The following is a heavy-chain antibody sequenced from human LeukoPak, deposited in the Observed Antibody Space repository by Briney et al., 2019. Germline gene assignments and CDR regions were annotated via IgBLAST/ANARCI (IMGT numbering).Heavy chain of an antibody. D-gene: IGHD6-13*01. V-gene: IGHV4-31*03. CDR2: IYYDGST. Sequence: PSETLSLTCTVSGGSIRSGGYYSSWIRQHPGKGLEWIVYIYYDGSTEYNPSLKSRVTISVDTSKNQFSLRLSSVTAADTALYYCARESYPTSSWFHYGMDVWGQGTTVTVSS. CDR3: ARESYPTSSWFHYGMDV. J-gene: IGHJ6*02. CDR1: GGSIRSGGYY.